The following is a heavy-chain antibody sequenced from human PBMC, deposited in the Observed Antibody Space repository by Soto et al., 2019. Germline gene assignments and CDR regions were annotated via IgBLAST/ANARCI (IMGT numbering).Heavy chain of an antibody. CDR3: ARDRRGSSRSGFDY. J-gene: IGHJ4*02. CDR2: ISAYNGNT. D-gene: IGHD6-6*01. Sequence: ASVKVSCKASGYTFTSYGISWVRQAPGQGLEWTGWISAYNGNTNYAQKLQGRVTMTTDTSTSTVYMELGSLRSDDTAVYYCARDRRGSSRSGFDYWGQGTLVTVSS. V-gene: IGHV1-18*04. CDR1: GYTFTSYG.